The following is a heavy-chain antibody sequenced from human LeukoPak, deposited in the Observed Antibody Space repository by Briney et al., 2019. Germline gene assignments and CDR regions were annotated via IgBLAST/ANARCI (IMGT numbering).Heavy chain of an antibody. CDR3: ARDAPSWVYGMDV. J-gene: IGHJ6*02. V-gene: IGHV3-9*01. CDR1: GFTFHDFA. CDR2: ISLNSGYI. D-gene: IGHD6-13*01. Sequence: HPGRSLRLSCTASGFTFHDFAMHWVRQAPGKGLDWVSGISLNSGYIGYADSVKGRFTISRDNAKNSLYLQMNSLRAEDTAVYYCARDAPSWVYGMDVWGQGTTVTVSS.